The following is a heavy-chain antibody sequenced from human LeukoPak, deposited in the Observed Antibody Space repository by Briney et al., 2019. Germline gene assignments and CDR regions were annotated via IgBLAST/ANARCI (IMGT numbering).Heavy chain of an antibody. CDR1: IGSFSGYH. V-gene: IGHV4-34*01. J-gene: IGHJ4*02. CDR3: ARQGSISAFDF. D-gene: IGHD2-21*01. CDR2: IDHSGNT. Sequence: SETLSLTCAVYIGSFSGYHWSWIRQSPGKGLEWIGEIDHSGNTKYNPSLKSRVTISVDTSKNQFSLKLRALSAADTAVYFCARQGSISAFDFWGRGTLVTVSS.